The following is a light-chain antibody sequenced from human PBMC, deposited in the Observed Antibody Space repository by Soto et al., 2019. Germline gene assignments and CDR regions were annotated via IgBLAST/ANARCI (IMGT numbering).Light chain of an antibody. Sequence: EIVLTQSPGTLSLSPGERATLSCRASQSVSSSYLAWYQQKPGQAPRLLIYGASSRATDIPDRFSGRGSGTDFTPTISSLEPEDFEVYYCQQYVSPPRRTFGQGTRVHIK. V-gene: IGKV3-20*01. CDR2: GAS. J-gene: IGKJ1*01. CDR1: QSVSSSY. CDR3: QQYVSPPRRT.